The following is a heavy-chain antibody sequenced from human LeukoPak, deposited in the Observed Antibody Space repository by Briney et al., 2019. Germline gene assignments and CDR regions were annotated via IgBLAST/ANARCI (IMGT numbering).Heavy chain of an antibody. CDR3: TRHFGSGRDDY. V-gene: IGHV4-39*01. Sequence: PSETLSLTCTVSGGSISRSNYYWGWIRQPPGKGLEWIGSIHYSGSTYYNPSPKSRVTVSVDTSKNQFTVNRSSVNAADTAVYYCTRHFGSGRDDYWGQGTLVTVSS. D-gene: IGHD3-10*01. CDR2: IHYSGST. J-gene: IGHJ4*02. CDR1: GGSISRSNYY.